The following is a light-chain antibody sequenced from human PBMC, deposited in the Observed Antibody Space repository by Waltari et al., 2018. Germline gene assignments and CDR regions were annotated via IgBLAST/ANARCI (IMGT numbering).Light chain of an antibody. CDR2: ATS. V-gene: IGKV1-12*01. CDR3: QEANSFPLT. Sequence: DIQMTQSHPSVSASVGDRVTITCRAIQGIRSWLSWYQQKPGKAPKLLIYATSNLQSGVPSRFSGSGSGTEFTLTISSLQPEDVATYYCQEANSFPLTFGGGTKVEI. CDR1: QGIRSW. J-gene: IGKJ4*01.